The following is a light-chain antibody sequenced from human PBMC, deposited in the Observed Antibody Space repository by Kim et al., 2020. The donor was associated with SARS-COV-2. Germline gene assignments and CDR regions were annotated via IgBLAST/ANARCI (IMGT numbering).Light chain of an antibody. CDR2: GNS. CDR1: SSNIGARYA. CDR3: QSYDSSLSGYV. J-gene: IGLJ1*01. Sequence: RVTISCTGSSSNIGARYAVHWYQQLPGTAPKLLIHGNSNRPSGIPDRFSGSKSGTSASLAITGLQAEDEADYYCQSYDSSLSGYVFGTGTKVTVL. V-gene: IGLV1-40*01.